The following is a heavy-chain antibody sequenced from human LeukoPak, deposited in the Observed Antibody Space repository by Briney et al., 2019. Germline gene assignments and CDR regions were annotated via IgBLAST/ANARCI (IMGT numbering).Heavy chain of an antibody. J-gene: IGHJ6*02. V-gene: IGHV3-30*18. CDR3: AKTLGYCSSTSCHGAYYYGMDV. Sequence: GGSLRLSCAASGFTFSSYGMHWVRQAPGKGLEWVAVISYDGSNKYYADSVKGRFTISRDNSKNTLYLQMNSLRAEDTAVYYCAKTLGYCSSTSCHGAYYYGMDVWGQGTTVTVSS. D-gene: IGHD2-2*01. CDR2: ISYDGSNK. CDR1: GFTFSSYG.